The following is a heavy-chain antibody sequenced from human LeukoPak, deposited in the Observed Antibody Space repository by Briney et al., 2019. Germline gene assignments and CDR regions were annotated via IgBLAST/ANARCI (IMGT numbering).Heavy chain of an antibody. D-gene: IGHD6-13*01. V-gene: IGHV4-39*07. CDR3: AREGSSWYDRTTPGYYYYMDV. CDR1: GGSITSNTYY. CDR2: IYYSGST. Sequence: SETLSLTCTVSGGSITSNTYYWGWIRQPPGKGLEWIGSIYYSGSTYYNSSLKSRVTISVDTSKNQFSLKLSSVTAADTAEYYCAREGSSWYDRTTPGYYYYMDVWGKGTTVTVSS. J-gene: IGHJ6*03.